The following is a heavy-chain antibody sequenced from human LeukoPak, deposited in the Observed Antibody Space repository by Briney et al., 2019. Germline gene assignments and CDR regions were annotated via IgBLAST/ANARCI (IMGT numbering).Heavy chain of an antibody. CDR3: ARDMLPVTTRTTPGY. J-gene: IGHJ4*02. V-gene: IGHV1-46*01. CDR1: GYTFTSYY. D-gene: IGHD4-17*01. CDR2: INPSGGST. Sequence: ASVKVSCKASGYTFTSYYMHWVRQAPGQGLEWMGIINPSGGSTSYAQKFQGRVTMTRDTSISTAYMELSRLRSDDTAVYYCARDMLPVTTRTTPGYWGQGTLVTVSS.